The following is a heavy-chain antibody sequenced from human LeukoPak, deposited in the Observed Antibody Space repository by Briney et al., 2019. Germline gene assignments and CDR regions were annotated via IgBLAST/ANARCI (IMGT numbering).Heavy chain of an antibody. CDR1: GGSISSYY. D-gene: IGHD2-2*02. CDR2: VYYSGST. CDR3: ARAGTYQLLYIDAFDI. V-gene: IGHV4-59*08. J-gene: IGHJ3*02. Sequence: SETLSLTCTVSGGSISSYYWSWIRQPPGKGLEWIGYVYYSGSTYYNPSLKSRVTISVDTSKNQFSLKLSSVTAADTAVYYCARAGTYQLLYIDAFDIWGQGTMVTVSS.